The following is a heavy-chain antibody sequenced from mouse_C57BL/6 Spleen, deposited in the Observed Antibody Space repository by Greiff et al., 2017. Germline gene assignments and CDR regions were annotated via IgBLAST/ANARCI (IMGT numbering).Heavy chain of an antibody. CDR3: ALSTYYGDDERVSWFAY. CDR2: IYPSDSET. Sequence: QVQLQQPGAELVRPGSSVKLSCKASGYTFTSYWMDWVKQRPGQGLEWIGNIYPSDSETHYNRKFKDKATLTVDKSSSTAYMQLSSLASEDSAVYYCALSTYYGDDERVSWFAYWGQGTLVTVSA. CDR1: GYTFTSYW. D-gene: IGHD2-2*01. J-gene: IGHJ3*01. V-gene: IGHV1-61*01.